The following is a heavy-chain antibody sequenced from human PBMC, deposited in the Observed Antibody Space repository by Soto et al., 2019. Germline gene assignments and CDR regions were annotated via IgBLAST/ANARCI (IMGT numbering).Heavy chain of an antibody. V-gene: IGHV4-34*04. CDR3: ARLPGSDYSDPHDY. Sequence: SATLSLTCAVYGGSFSGYHWNWIRQAPGKGLEWIGEINHSGSSNNPSLKGRATISADMSQNQFSLKLTSVTAADTAVYYCARLPGSDYSDPHDYWGQGTVVTVSS. D-gene: IGHD4-17*01. J-gene: IGHJ4*02. CDR2: INHSGSS. CDR1: GGSFSGYH.